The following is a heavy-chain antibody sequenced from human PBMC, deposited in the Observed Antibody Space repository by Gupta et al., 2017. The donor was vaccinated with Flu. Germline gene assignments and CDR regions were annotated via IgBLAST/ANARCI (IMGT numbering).Heavy chain of an antibody. CDR3: ATFRDGYNFFDY. V-gene: IGHV3-23*01. J-gene: IGHJ4*02. Sequence: VRQAPGKGLEWVSAISGSGGSTYYADSVKGRFTISRDNSKNMLYLQMNSLRAEDTAVYYCATFRDGYNFFDYWGQGTLVTVSS. CDR2: ISGSGGST. D-gene: IGHD5-12*01.